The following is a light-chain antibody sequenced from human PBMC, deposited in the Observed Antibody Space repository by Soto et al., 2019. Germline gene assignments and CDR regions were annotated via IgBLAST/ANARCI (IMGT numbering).Light chain of an antibody. Sequence: EIVMTQSPATLSVSTGETATLSCRASQSVSSNLAWDQQKPGQAPRLLIYGASTRAAGVPARFSASGYETELTVTNTSLQSEKFAVYYWQQYNNWPPLTSGGETKVESK. J-gene: IGKJ4*01. CDR1: QSVSSN. CDR3: QQYNNWPPLT. V-gene: IGKV3-15*01. CDR2: GAS.